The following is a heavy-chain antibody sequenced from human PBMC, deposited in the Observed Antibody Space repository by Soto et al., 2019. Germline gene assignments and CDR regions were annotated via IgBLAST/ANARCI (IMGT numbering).Heavy chain of an antibody. CDR3: ARNTTRDWFDP. Sequence: QVELVQSGGEVKNPGASVKISCKGSGYIFSFYSLNWARQRPGQGLEGMGWISSYNGDTDYAQTFQGRLTMSTDAYTNTSYTELRSLRSDDTAIWYCARNTTRDWFDPWGQGTLVTVS. CDR2: ISSYNGDT. J-gene: IGHJ5*02. CDR1: GYIFSFYS. D-gene: IGHD1-26*01. V-gene: IGHV1-18*04.